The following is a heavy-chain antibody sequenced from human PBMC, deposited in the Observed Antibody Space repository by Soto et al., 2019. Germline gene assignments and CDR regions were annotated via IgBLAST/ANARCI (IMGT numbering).Heavy chain of an antibody. CDR2: IDWDDDK. Sequence: SGPTLVNPTQTLTLTCTFSGFSLSTSGMCVSWIRQPPGKALEWLARIDWDDDKYYSTSLKTRLTISKDTSKNQVVLTMTNMDPVDTATYYCARVTAMISSPYYYFMDVWGKGSKVTVS. CDR1: GFSLSTSGMC. J-gene: IGHJ6*03. V-gene: IGHV2-70*11. CDR3: ARVTAMISSPYYYFMDV. D-gene: IGHD5-18*01.